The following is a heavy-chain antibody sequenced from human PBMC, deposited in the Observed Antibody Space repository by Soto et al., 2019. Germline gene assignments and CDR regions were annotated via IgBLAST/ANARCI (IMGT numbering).Heavy chain of an antibody. CDR3: ARGQPLMTTVTALYYYYYMDV. CDR2: ISSSSSYI. CDR1: GFTFSSYS. Sequence: GGSLRLSCAASGFTFSSYSMNWVRQAPGKGLEWVSSISSSSSYIYYADSVKGRFTISRDNAKNSLYLQMNSLRAEDTAVYYCARGQPLMTTVTALYYYYYMDVWGKGTTVTVSS. J-gene: IGHJ6*03. D-gene: IGHD4-17*01. V-gene: IGHV3-21*01.